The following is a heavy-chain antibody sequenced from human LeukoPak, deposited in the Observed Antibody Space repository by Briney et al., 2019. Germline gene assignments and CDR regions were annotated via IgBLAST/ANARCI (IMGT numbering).Heavy chain of an antibody. Sequence: SETLSLTCSVSGGPIRSSGHYWGWVRQPPGKGLEWIGTIYHSGRTYHSSSLKSRVTISVDTSKNQFSLNLRSVTAADTAVYYCARSSEQLVTFDYWGQGTLVTVSS. CDR1: GGPIRSSGHY. D-gene: IGHD6-13*01. CDR3: ARSSEQLVTFDY. V-gene: IGHV4-39*07. J-gene: IGHJ4*02. CDR2: IYHSGRT.